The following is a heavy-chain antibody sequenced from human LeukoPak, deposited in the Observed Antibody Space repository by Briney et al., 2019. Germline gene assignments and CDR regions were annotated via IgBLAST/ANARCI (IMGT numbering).Heavy chain of an antibody. J-gene: IGHJ4*02. CDR1: GGSFSSYY. D-gene: IGHD3-22*01. CDR2: IYYSGST. Sequence: ASETLSLTCAVYGGSFSSYYWGWIRQPPGKGLEWIGSIYYSGSTYYNPSLKSRVTISVDTSKNQFSLKLSSVTAADTAVYYCARAPYYYDSSGYYAPFDYWGQGTLVTVSS. CDR3: ARAPYYYDSSGYYAPFDY. V-gene: IGHV4-39*01.